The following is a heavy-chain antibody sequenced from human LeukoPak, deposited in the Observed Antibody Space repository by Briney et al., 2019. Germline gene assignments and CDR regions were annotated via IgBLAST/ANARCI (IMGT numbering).Heavy chain of an antibody. CDR1: GGSISSGGYD. CDR3: ARDEASTVNAFDY. Sequence: PSETLSLTCTVSGGSISSGGYDWSWIRQHPGKGLEWIGYIYYSGSTYYNPSLKSRVTISVDTSKNQFSLKLSCVTAADKAVYYCARDEASTVNAFDYWGQGTLVTVSS. CDR2: IYYSGST. D-gene: IGHD4-11*01. J-gene: IGHJ4*02. V-gene: IGHV4-31*03.